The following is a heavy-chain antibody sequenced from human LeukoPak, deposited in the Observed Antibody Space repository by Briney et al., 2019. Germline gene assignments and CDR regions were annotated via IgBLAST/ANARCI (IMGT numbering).Heavy chain of an antibody. D-gene: IGHD1-1*01. J-gene: IGHJ3*02. V-gene: IGHV5-51*01. CDR1: GYNFINYW. Sequence: GESLKISCKGSGYNFINYWIGWVRQMPGKGLEWMGIIHPGDSYTKYSPPFQGQVTISTDKSIYTAYLQWSSLKASDTAMYYCARPTDNWTQGAFDIWGQGTMVTVSS. CDR3: ARPTDNWTQGAFDI. CDR2: IHPGDSYT.